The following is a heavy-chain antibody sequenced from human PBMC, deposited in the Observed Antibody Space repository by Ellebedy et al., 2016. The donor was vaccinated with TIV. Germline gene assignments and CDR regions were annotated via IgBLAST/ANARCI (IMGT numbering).Heavy chain of an antibody. J-gene: IGHJ3*01. CDR1: GFTFSTYY. CDR2: IKQDGSES. Sequence: GESLKISXAASGFTFSTYYMTWVRQAPGKGLEWVANIKQDGSESYYVDSVKGRFTISRDNAKNSLYLQMNSLRVEDTAVYYCVRDEAWGQGTMVTVPS. CDR3: VRDEA. V-gene: IGHV3-7*01.